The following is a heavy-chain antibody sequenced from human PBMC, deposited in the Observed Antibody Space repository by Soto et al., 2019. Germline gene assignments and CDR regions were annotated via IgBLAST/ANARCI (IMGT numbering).Heavy chain of an antibody. J-gene: IGHJ5*02. CDR3: AGGNELGNGWGDIDT. CDR2: INEDGSKK. V-gene: IGHV3-7*03. D-gene: IGHD7-27*01. Sequence: DVQLVESGGALVQPGGSLGLSCAVSGFTVSAKWMSWVRQAPGKGLEWLANINEDGSKKSYVDSVKGRFTISKDNAKNPLSSKLGSLRGGGQARYLCAGGNELGNGWGDIDTWGRGTMVTVSS. CDR1: GFTVSAKW.